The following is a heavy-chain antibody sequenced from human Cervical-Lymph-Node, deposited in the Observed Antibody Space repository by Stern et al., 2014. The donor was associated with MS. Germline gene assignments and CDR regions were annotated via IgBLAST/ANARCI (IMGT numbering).Heavy chain of an antibody. CDR3: ARNAVLDY. V-gene: IGHV4-59*01. J-gene: IGHJ4*02. D-gene: IGHD2-2*01. CDR1: GGSITTYY. Sequence: QVQLQESGPGLVTPSETLSLTCTVSGGSITTYYWSWIRQSPGKGLEWIAYFDYTGTTTYNPSLRSRVTILADTSKNQLSLEMTSVTTADTAVYYCARNAVLDYWGQGILVTVSS. CDR2: FDYTGTT.